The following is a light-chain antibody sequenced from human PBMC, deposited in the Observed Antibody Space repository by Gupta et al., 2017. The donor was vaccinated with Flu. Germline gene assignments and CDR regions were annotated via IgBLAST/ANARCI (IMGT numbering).Light chain of an antibody. Sequence: SYELTQPPPVSVSPGQPARITCSGDALPKQYAYWYQQKPGQAPVLVIYKDSERPSGIPERFSGSSSGTTVTLTISGVQAEDEADYYCQSADSSGTYPEVFGTGTKVTVL. J-gene: IGLJ1*01. CDR1: ALPKQY. V-gene: IGLV3-25*02. CDR3: QSADSSGTYPEV. CDR2: KDS.